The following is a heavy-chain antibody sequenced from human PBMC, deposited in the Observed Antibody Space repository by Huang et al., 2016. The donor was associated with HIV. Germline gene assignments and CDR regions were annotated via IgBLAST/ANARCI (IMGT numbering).Heavy chain of an antibody. CDR1: GYTFSSDG. J-gene: IGHJ4*02. V-gene: IGHV3-21*01. CDR2: ISSRSSYI. D-gene: IGHD6-13*01. Sequence: EVQLVESGGGLVKPGGSLRFSWAASGYTFSSDGMNWVRQAPGKGLEWVSYISSRSSYIYYADAVKGRFTIPRDNAKNSLYLQMNSLRAEDTAVYYCASEIAAASIDYWGQGTLVTVSS. CDR3: ASEIAAASIDY.